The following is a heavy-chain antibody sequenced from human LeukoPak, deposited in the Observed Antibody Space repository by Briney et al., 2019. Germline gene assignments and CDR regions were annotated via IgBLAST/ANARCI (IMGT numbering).Heavy chain of an antibody. D-gene: IGHD6-13*01. CDR1: GFTVSSNY. CDR2: IYSGGST. Sequence: GGSLRLSCAASGFTVSSNYMSWVRQAPGKGLEWVSVIYSGGSTYYADSVKGRFTISRDNSKNTLYLQMNSLRAEDTAVYYCARAVLSSSWYRGLSLYYYYGMDVWGQGTTVTVSS. J-gene: IGHJ6*02. V-gene: IGHV3-53*01. CDR3: ARAVLSSSWYRGLSLYYYYGMDV.